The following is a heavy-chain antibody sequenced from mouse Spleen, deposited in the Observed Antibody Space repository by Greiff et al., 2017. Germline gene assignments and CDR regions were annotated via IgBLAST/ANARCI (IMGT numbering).Heavy chain of an antibody. Sequence: QVQLQQPGAELVMPGASVKLSCKASGYTFTSYWMHWVKQRPGQGLEWIGEIDPSDSYTNYNQKFKGKATLTVDKSSSTAYMQLSSLTSEDSAVYYCAKAASYYSNPDYWGQGTTLTVSS. CDR1: GYTFTSYW. J-gene: IGHJ2*01. CDR2: IDPSDSYT. V-gene: IGHV1-69*01. CDR3: AKAASYYSNPDY. D-gene: IGHD2-5*01.